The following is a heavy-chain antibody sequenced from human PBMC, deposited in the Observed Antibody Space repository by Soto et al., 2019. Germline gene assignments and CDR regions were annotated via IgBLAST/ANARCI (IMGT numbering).Heavy chain of an antibody. CDR2: ISSSGSTI. CDR3: ARDQQLAPYYFDY. Sequence: PGGSLRLSCAASGFTFSDSYMSWIRQAPGKGLEWVSYISSSGSTIYYADSVKGRFTISRDNAKNSLYLQMNSLRAEDTAVYYCARDQQLAPYYFDYWGQGTLVTASS. V-gene: IGHV3-11*01. CDR1: GFTFSDSY. D-gene: IGHD6-13*01. J-gene: IGHJ4*02.